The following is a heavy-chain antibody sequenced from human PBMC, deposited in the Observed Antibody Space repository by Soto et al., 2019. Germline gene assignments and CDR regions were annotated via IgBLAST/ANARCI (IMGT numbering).Heavy chain of an antibody. D-gene: IGHD5-12*01. CDR3: VRAAGYSGNDYVYYYGMDV. CDR1: GFTFSSYS. J-gene: IGHJ6*02. Sequence: EVQLVESGGGLVKPGESLRLSCAASGFTFSSYSMNWIRQGPGKGLEWVSSIASRSDYIFYADSVRGRFTISRDNAKNSLYLQMNSLRDEDTAVYYCVRAAGYSGNDYVYYYGMDVWGQGTTVTVSS. V-gene: IGHV3-21*02. CDR2: IASRSDYI.